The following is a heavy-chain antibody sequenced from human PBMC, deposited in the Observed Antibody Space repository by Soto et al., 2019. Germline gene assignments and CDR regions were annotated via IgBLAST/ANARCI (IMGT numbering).Heavy chain of an antibody. J-gene: IGHJ6*02. Sequence: ASVKVSCKASGGTFSSYAISWVRQAPGQGLEWMGGIIPIFGTANYAQKFQGRVTITADESTSTAYMELSSLSSEDTAVYYCANGSGSYYNGYYYYGMDVWGQGTTVTVSS. CDR3: ANGSGSYYNGYYYYGMDV. V-gene: IGHV1-69*13. CDR1: GGTFSSYA. D-gene: IGHD3-10*01. CDR2: IIPIFGTA.